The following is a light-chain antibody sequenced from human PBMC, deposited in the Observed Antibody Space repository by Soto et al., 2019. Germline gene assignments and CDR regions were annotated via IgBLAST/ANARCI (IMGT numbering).Light chain of an antibody. CDR3: QQYDSSPPIT. CDR1: QSVSSSY. J-gene: IGKJ5*01. V-gene: IGKV3-20*01. Sequence: EIVLTQSPGTLSLSPGERATLSCKASQSVSSSYLAWYRQKPGQAPRLLIHGASSRATGIPDRFSGSGSGTDFTLTISSLEPEDFAVYYCQQYDSSPPITFGQGTRLDIK. CDR2: GAS.